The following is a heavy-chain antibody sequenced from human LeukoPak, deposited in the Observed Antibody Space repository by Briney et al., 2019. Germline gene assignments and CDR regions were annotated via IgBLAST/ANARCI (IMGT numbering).Heavy chain of an antibody. CDR3: ARASSAVDY. CDR1: GFTFSSYA. Sequence: GGSLRLSCAASGFTFSSYAMHWVRQAPGKGLEWVAVISYDGSNKYYADSVKGRFTISRDNSKNTLYLQMNSLRAEDTAVYYCARASSAVDYWGQGTLVTVSS. V-gene: IGHV3-30-3*01. CDR2: ISYDGSNK. J-gene: IGHJ4*02.